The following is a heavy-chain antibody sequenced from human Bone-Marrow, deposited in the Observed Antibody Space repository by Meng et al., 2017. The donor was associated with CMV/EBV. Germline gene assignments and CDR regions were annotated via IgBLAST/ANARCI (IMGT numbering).Heavy chain of an antibody. CDR1: GFTFSSYW. Sequence: GGSLRLSCAASGFTFSSYWMHWVRQAPGKGLVWVSRINSDGSSTSYADSVKGRFTISRDNAKNTLYLQMNSLRAEDTAVYYCAKEGAGLTGNFDYWGQGTLVTVSS. J-gene: IGHJ4*02. CDR2: INSDGSST. D-gene: IGHD1-20*01. V-gene: IGHV3-74*01. CDR3: AKEGAGLTGNFDY.